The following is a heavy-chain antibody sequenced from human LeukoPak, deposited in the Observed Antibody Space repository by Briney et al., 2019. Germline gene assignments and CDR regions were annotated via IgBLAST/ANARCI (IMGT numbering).Heavy chain of an antibody. V-gene: IGHV1-69*04. Sequence: ASVKVSCKASGGTFSSYAISWVRQAPGQGLEWMGRIIPILGIANYAQKFQGRVTITADKSTSTGYMELSSLRSEDTAVYYCARAYYDILTGYYHYYFDYWGQGTLVTVSS. CDR2: IIPILGIA. J-gene: IGHJ4*02. D-gene: IGHD3-9*01. CDR3: ARAYYDILTGYYHYYFDY. CDR1: GGTFSSYA.